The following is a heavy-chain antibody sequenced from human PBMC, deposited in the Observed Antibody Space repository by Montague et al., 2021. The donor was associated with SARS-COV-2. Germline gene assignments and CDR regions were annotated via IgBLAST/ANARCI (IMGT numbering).Heavy chain of an antibody. Sequence: SETLSLNCTVSGASISSGTYYWGWVRQPPGKGLEWIGTINYSGKTYYNPSLESRVTISVDTSKNQFSLKVTSVTAADTAVYYCARRAQWQLSWFFDLWGRGTLVTVSS. J-gene: IGHJ2*01. CDR1: GASISSGTYY. D-gene: IGHD6-19*01. CDR3: ARRAQWQLSWFFDL. CDR2: INYSGKT. V-gene: IGHV4-39*01.